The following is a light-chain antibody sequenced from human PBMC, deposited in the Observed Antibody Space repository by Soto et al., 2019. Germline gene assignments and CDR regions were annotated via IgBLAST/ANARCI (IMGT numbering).Light chain of an antibody. CDR3: QQYDNLPLT. CDR1: QDITNF. Sequence: DIQMTQSPSSLSASVGDRVTITCQASQDITNFLNWYQQSPGKAPKLLIFDASNLKTGVPSRFSGSGSGTDFTFAINSLQPEDIETYYCQQYDNLPLTFGGGTKVEIX. V-gene: IGKV1-33*01. CDR2: DAS. J-gene: IGKJ4*01.